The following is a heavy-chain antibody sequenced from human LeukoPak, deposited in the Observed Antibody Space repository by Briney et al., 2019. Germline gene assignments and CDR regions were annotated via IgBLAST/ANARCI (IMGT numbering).Heavy chain of an antibody. V-gene: IGHV4-31*03. J-gene: IGHJ2*01. CDR3: ARRAPSAGYFDL. Sequence: SETLCLTCTVSGGSISSGSYYWAWIRQHPGKCLEWIGYIYYSGSTYYNPSLKSRVTVSEDKSKNQFSLKLTSVTAADTAVYYCARRAPSAGYFDLWGRGTLVSVSS. CDR2: IYYSGST. CDR1: GGSISSGSYY.